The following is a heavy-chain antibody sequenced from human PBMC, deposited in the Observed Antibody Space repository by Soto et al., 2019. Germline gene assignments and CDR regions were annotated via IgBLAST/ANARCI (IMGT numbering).Heavy chain of an antibody. Sequence: SETLSLTCAVSGGSISSGGYSWSWIRQPPGKGLEWIGYIYHSGSTYYNPSLKSRVTISLDTPKNQFSLKLSSVTAADTAVYYCARHPGYYDILTGYTTYYFDSWGQGILVTVSS. D-gene: IGHD3-9*01. J-gene: IGHJ4*02. CDR2: IYHSGST. CDR3: ARHPGYYDILTGYTTYYFDS. V-gene: IGHV4-30-2*01. CDR1: GGSISSGGYS.